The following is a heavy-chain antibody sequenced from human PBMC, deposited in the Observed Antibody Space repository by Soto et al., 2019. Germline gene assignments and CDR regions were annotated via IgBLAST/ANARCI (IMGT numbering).Heavy chain of an antibody. V-gene: IGHV3-33*01. CDR1: GFTFSSYG. CDR3: ARDGGYSYGANYYYYGMDV. Sequence: GGSLRLSCAASGFTFSSYGMHWVRQAPGKGLEWVAVIWYDGSNKYYADSVKGRFTISRDNSKNTLYLQMNSLRAEDTAVYYCARDGGYSYGANYYYYGMDVWGQGTTVTVSS. J-gene: IGHJ6*02. CDR2: IWYDGSNK. D-gene: IGHD5-18*01.